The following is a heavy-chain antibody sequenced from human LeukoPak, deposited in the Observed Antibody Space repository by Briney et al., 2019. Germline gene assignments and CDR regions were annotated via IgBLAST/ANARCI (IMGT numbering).Heavy chain of an antibody. V-gene: IGHV3-11*06. Sequence: GGSLRLSCAASGFTFSDYHMSWIRQAPGKGLEWVSYISLSSTYTNYADSVKGRFTISRDNAKNLLYLQMNSLRAEDTAVYYCARDGWFGELDKDHFDYWGQGTLVTVSS. CDR3: ARDGWFGELDKDHFDY. J-gene: IGHJ4*02. CDR1: GFTFSDYH. D-gene: IGHD3-10*01. CDR2: ISLSSTYT.